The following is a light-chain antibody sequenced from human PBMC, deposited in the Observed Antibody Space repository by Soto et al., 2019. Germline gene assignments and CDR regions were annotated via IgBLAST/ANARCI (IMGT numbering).Light chain of an antibody. V-gene: IGKV3D-7*01. J-gene: IGKJ1*01. CDR2: GAS. CDR3: QQDYNLPLT. Sequence: PGERVTLSCRASQSVSSSYLTWYQQKPGQAPRLLIYGASTRATGIPARFSGSGSGTDFTLTISSLQSEDFAVYYCQQDYNLPLTFGQGTKVEIK. CDR1: QSVSSSY.